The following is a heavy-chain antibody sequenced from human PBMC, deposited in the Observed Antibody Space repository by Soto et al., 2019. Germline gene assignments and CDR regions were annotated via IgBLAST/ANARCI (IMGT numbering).Heavy chain of an antibody. CDR1: GGTFSSYA. D-gene: IGHD3-22*01. V-gene: IGHV1-69*13. CDR2: IIPIFGTA. J-gene: IGHJ3*02. Sequence: ASVKVSCKTSGGTFSSYAISWVRQAPGQGLEWMGGIIPIFGTANYAQKFQGRVTITADESTSTAYMELSSLRSEDTAVYYCARAYSSGYGDAFDIWGQGTMVTVPS. CDR3: ARAYSSGYGDAFDI.